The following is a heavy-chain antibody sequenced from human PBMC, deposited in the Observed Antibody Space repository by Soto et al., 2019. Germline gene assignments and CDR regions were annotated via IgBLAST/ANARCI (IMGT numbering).Heavy chain of an antibody. D-gene: IGHD2-2*02. J-gene: IGHJ5*02. Sequence: GGSLRLSCAASGFTFSDYYMSWIRQAPGKGLEWVSYISSSGSTIYYADSVKGRFTISRDNAKNSLYPQMNSLRAEDTAVYYCARDPQYCSSTSCYRSGGWFDPWGQGTLVTVSS. CDR3: ARDPQYCSSTSCYRSGGWFDP. CDR2: ISSSGSTI. V-gene: IGHV3-11*01. CDR1: GFTFSDYY.